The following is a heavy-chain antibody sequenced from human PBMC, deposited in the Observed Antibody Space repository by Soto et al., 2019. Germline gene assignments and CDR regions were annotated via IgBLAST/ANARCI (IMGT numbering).Heavy chain of an antibody. J-gene: IGHJ4*02. D-gene: IGHD3-3*02. CDR1: GFGFTSHA. CDR2: ISGNGVTT. Sequence: GGSLRLSCAASGFGFTSHAMGWVRQAPGKGLEWVSLISGNGVTTYYADSVKGRFAISRDNSKNTLYLQMNSLRGEDTAVYHCAIPSYIFGVVLTGAFDYWGQGALVTVSS. CDR3: AIPSYIFGVVLTGAFDY. V-gene: IGHV3-23*01.